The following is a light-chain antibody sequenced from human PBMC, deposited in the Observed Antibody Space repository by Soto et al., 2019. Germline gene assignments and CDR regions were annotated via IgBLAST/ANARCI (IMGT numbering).Light chain of an antibody. CDR1: SDDIGNFNL. V-gene: IGLV2-23*02. Sequence: QSVLNQPASVSGSPGQSITFSCTGSSDDIGNFNLVSWYQQYPGKAPKLILYEVNKRPLGVSDRFSGSKSGNTASLTISGLQAEDEADYHCCSYAGSRWVFGGGTKVTVL. J-gene: IGLJ3*02. CDR2: EVN. CDR3: CSYAGSRWV.